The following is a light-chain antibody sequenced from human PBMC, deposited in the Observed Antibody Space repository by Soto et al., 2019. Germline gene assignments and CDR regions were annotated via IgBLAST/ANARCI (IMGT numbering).Light chain of an antibody. CDR2: EVS. J-gene: IGLJ1*01. CDR3: TSFTTSKTYS. CDR1: SSDIGSYDR. Sequence: QSALTQPPSVSGSPGQSVTISCTGTSSDIGSYDRVSWYQQPPGTAPRLMIYEVSNRPSGVPDRFSGSKSGNTASLTISGLQPEDETDYYCTSFTTSKTYSFGTGTKVTVL. V-gene: IGLV2-18*02.